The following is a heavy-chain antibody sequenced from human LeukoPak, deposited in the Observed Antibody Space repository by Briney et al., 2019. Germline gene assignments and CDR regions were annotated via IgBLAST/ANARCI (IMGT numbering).Heavy chain of an antibody. CDR1: GGSISSSSYY. CDR2: IYYSGTT. Sequence: SETLSLTCTVSGGSISSSSYYWGWIRQPPGKGLEWVGSIYYSGTTYYHPSLRSRVTISVDTSKNQFSLKLSSVTAADTAVYYCARLKGSGYYQTPSDYWGQGTLVTVSS. J-gene: IGHJ4*02. D-gene: IGHD3-22*01. CDR3: ARLKGSGYYQTPSDY. V-gene: IGHV4-39*07.